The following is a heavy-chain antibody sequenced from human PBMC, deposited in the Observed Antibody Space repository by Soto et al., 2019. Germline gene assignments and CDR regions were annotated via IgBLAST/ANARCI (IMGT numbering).Heavy chain of an antibody. D-gene: IGHD1-7*01. CDR3: VRRVAGNYDY. CDR2: ISSNGGTT. J-gene: IGHJ4*02. V-gene: IGHV3-64*01. Sequence: EVQLAESGGGMVQPGGSLRLSCVASGFTFSSYDMHWVRQAPGKGLEYVSSISSNGGTTYYGNSVKGRFTISRDNSKNTLYLQLGSLRAGYMAVYYCVRRVAGNYDYGGQGTLVIVSS. CDR1: GFTFSSYD.